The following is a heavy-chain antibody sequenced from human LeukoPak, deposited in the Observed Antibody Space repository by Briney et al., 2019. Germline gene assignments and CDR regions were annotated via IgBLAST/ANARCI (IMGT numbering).Heavy chain of an antibody. J-gene: IGHJ4*02. D-gene: IGHD3-9*01. Sequence: GGSLRLSCAASGFTFSSYSMNWVSQAPGKGLECVSSISSSSSYIYYADSVKGRFTISRDNAKNSLYLQMSSLRAEDTAVYYCARDGSGILTGYSPLDYWGQGTLVTVSS. CDR3: ARDGSGILTGYSPLDY. CDR1: GFTFSSYS. V-gene: IGHV3-21*01. CDR2: ISSSSSYI.